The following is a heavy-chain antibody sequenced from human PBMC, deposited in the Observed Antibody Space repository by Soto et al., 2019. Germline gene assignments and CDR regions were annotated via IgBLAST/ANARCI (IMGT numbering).Heavy chain of an antibody. V-gene: IGHV1-69*13. D-gene: IGHD3-22*01. Sequence: SVKVSCKASGGTFSSYAISWVRQAPGQGLEWMGGIIPIFGTANYAQRFQGRVTITADESTSTAYMELSSLRSEDTAVYYCARQRYYDPDAFDIWGQGTMVTVSS. CDR1: GGTFSSYA. CDR2: IIPIFGTA. J-gene: IGHJ3*02. CDR3: ARQRYYDPDAFDI.